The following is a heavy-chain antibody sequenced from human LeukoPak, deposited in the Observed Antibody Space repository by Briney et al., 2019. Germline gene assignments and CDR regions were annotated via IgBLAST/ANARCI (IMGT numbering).Heavy chain of an antibody. CDR3: ARIREGYYGSGNERVTGTTAGYYYYGMDV. D-gene: IGHD3-10*01. J-gene: IGHJ6*02. V-gene: IGHV2-5*02. Sequence: SGPTLVNPTQTLTLTCTFSGFSLSTSGVAVGWIRQPPGKALEWLALIYWDDDKRYSPSLKSRLTITKDTSKNQVVLTMTNMDPVDTATYYCARIREGYYGSGNERVTGTTAGYYYYGMDVWGQGTTVTVSS. CDR2: IYWDDDK. CDR1: GFSLSTSGVA.